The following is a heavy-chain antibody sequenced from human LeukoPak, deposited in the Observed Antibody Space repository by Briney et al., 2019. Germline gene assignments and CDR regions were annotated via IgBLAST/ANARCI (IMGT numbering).Heavy chain of an antibody. CDR1: GFTFSSYG. D-gene: IGHD3-10*01. V-gene: IGHV3-30*18. CDR3: AKDMPYYYGSGSYYRDY. CDR2: ISYDGSNK. J-gene: IGHJ4*02. Sequence: GGSLRLSCAASGFTFSSYGMHWVRQAPGKGLEWVAVISYDGSNKYYADSVKGRFTISRDNSKNTLYLQMNSLRAEDTAVYYCAKDMPYYYGSGSYYRDYWGQGTLVTVSS.